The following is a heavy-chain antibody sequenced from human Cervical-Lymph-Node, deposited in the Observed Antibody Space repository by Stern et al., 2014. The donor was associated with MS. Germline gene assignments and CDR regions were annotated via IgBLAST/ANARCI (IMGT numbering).Heavy chain of an antibody. CDR3: ARGLLGSENDFDI. J-gene: IGHJ3*02. Sequence: QGQLVQSVAEVKKPGASVKVSCKGSGYTFTSYGISWVRQAPGQGLEWMGWISAYNGNTIYEQKPQGRVNMTTETSTSTAYMELRSLRSDDTAVYYCARGLLGSENDFDIWGQGTMVTVSS. V-gene: IGHV1-18*01. CDR2: ISAYNGNT. D-gene: IGHD2-15*01. CDR1: GYTFTSYG.